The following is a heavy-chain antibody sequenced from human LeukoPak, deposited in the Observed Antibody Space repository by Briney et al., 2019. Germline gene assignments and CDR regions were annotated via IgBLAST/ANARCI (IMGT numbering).Heavy chain of an antibody. Sequence: GGSLRLSCAASGFTFSSYGMHWVRQAPGKGLEWVAFIRYDGSNKYYADSVKGRFTTSRDNSKNTLYLQMNSLRAEDTAVYYCAKILITGIAAAGHDAFDIWGQGTMVTVSS. D-gene: IGHD6-13*01. CDR1: GFTFSSYG. V-gene: IGHV3-30*02. CDR3: AKILITGIAAAGHDAFDI. CDR2: IRYDGSNK. J-gene: IGHJ3*02.